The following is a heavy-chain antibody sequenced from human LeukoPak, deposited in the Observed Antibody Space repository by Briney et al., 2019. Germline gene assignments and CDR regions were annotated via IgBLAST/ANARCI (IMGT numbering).Heavy chain of an antibody. CDR2: IRSDGSSG. CDR3: ARDGSDYDLDY. J-gene: IGHJ4*02. V-gene: IGHV3-30*02. D-gene: IGHD4-17*01. CDR1: GFTFSGYG. Sequence: GGSLRLSCAASGFTFSGYGMHWVRQAPGKGLEWVAFIRSDGSSGYYADSVKGRFTISRDNSKNTLFLLLNSLRAEDTAVYSCARDGSDYDLDYWGQGTLVTVSS.